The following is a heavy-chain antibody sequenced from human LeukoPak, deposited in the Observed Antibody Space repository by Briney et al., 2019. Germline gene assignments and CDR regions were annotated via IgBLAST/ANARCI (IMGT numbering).Heavy chain of an antibody. J-gene: IGHJ5*02. CDR1: GGSISSYY. D-gene: IGHD2-15*01. CDR3: ASPSVGGSHQFDP. V-gene: IGHV4-59*01. Sequence: SETLSLTCTVSGGSISSYYWSWIRQPPGKGLEWVGYIYYTGSTNYNPSLKSRVTISVDTSKNQFSLKLSSVTAADTAVYYCASPSVGGSHQFDPWGQGTLVTVSS. CDR2: IYYTGST.